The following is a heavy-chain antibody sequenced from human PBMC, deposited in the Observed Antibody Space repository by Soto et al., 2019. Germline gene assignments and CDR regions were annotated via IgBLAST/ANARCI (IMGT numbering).Heavy chain of an antibody. J-gene: IGHJ5*02. CDR1: GYTFTAYY. Sequence: ASVKVSCKASGYTFTAYYMHWVRQAPGQGLEWMGWINPNSGGTYHAQNFQGRVTMTRDTSTTTAYMELASLRSDDAAVYYCARGGGRGYNELDPWGHGTLVTVSS. CDR3: ARGGGRGYNELDP. V-gene: IGHV1-2*02. CDR2: INPNSGGT. D-gene: IGHD5-12*01.